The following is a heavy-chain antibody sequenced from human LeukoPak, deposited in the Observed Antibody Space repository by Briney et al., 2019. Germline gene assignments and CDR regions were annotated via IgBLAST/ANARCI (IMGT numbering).Heavy chain of an antibody. CDR1: GGSISSYY. Sequence: SETLSLTCTVSGGSISSYYWSWIRQPAEKGLEWIGRIYTSGSTNYNPSLKSRVTMSVDTSKNQFSLKLSSVTAADTAVYYCARVTSAGVVVPAASNYYYYYMDVWGKGTTVTVSS. J-gene: IGHJ6*03. CDR3: ARVTSAGVVVPAASNYYYYYMDV. D-gene: IGHD2-2*01. V-gene: IGHV4-4*07. CDR2: IYTSGST.